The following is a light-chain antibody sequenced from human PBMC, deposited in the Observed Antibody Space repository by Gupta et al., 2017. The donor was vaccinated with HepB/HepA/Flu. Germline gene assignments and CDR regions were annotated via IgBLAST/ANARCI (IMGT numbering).Light chain of an antibody. CDR3: SSYTHSTILV. Sequence: QSALTQPASVSGSPEQSITISCTGTTSDIGGYNFVSWYQRHPGEAPKLIIYDVNNRPSGVSNRFSGSKSGNTASLTISGLQAEDEGDYFCSSYTHSTILVFGGGTKLTVL. CDR2: DVN. J-gene: IGLJ2*01. CDR1: TSDIGGYNF. V-gene: IGLV2-14*03.